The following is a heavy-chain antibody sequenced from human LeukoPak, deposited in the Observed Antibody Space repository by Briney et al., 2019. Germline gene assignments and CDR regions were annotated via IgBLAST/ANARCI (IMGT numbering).Heavy chain of an antibody. J-gene: IGHJ4*02. Sequence: GGSLRLSCAASGFTFSSYSMNWVRQAPGKGLEWVSSISSSSSYIYYADSVKGRFTISRDNAKNSLYLQMNSLRAEDTAVYYCARAPSGASYFDYWGQGTLVTVSS. V-gene: IGHV3-21*01. CDR3: ARAPSGASYFDY. D-gene: IGHD1-26*01. CDR2: ISSSSSYI. CDR1: GFTFSSYS.